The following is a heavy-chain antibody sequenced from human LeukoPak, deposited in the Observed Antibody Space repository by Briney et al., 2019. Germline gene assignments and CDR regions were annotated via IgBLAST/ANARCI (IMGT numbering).Heavy chain of an antibody. Sequence: GGSLRLSCAASGFTFSSYGMGWVRQAPGKGLEWVSYISRSGSATYYADSVKGRFTISRDNAKNSLYLQMNSLRAEDTAVYYCARGLYYYDSSGAFDYWGQGTLVTVSS. CDR2: ISRSGSAT. CDR1: GFTFSSYG. CDR3: ARGLYYYDSSGAFDY. V-gene: IGHV3-48*03. J-gene: IGHJ4*02. D-gene: IGHD3-22*01.